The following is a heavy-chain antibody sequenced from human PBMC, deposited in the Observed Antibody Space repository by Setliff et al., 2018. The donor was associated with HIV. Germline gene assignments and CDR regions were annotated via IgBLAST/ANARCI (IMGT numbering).Heavy chain of an antibody. CDR3: ARETGQFLL. CDR2: IQHDGTT. CDR1: GFNVTSDY. D-gene: IGHD2-21*01. V-gene: IGHV3-66*01. Sequence: PVGSLRLSCATSGFNVTSDYMNWVRQAPGRGLEWVSGIQHDGTTYYADSVKGRFSVSRDMSRNILYLQMHDLTAEDSALYYCARETGQFLLWGPGTLVTSPQ. J-gene: IGHJ4*02.